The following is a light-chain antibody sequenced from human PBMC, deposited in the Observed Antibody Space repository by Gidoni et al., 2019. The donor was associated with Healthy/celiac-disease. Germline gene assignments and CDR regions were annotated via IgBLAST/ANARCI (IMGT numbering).Light chain of an antibody. V-gene: IGKV3-20*01. CDR2: GAS. J-gene: IGKJ2*01. Sequence: EIVLTQSPGTLSLSPGERATLSCRASQSVSSSYLAWYQQKPGQAPRLLIYGASSRATGIPDRFSGSGSGTDFTLTISRLEPEDFAVYYCQQYGSSPVTFGQXTKLEIK. CDR3: QQYGSSPVT. CDR1: QSVSSSY.